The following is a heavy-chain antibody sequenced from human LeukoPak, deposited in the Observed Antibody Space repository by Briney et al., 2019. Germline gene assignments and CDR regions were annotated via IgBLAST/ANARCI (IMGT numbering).Heavy chain of an antibody. J-gene: IGHJ4*02. CDR3: ARDMGEEWLQAFDY. CDR1: GFTFSGYS. D-gene: IGHD5-12*01. Sequence: GGSLRLSCAASGFTFSGYSMNWVRQAPGKGLEWLSYVSSGSGTIYYADSVKGRFTVFRDNARNSLYLQMNSLRAEDTAVYYCARDMGEEWLQAFDYWGQGTLVTVSS. CDR2: VSSGSGTI. V-gene: IGHV3-48*01.